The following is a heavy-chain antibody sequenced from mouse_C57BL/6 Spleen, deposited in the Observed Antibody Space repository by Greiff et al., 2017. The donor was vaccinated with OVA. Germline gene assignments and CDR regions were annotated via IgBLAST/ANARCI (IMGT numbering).Heavy chain of an antibody. D-gene: IGHD2-4*01. V-gene: IGHV1-82*01. J-gene: IGHJ1*03. CDR2: IYPGDGDT. Sequence: VQLVESGPELVKPGASVQISCKASGYAFSSSWMNWVKQRPGKGLEWIGRIYPGDGDTNYNGKFKGKATLTADNSSSTAYMQLSSLTSEDSAVYFCARSGKIYYDYDENWYFDVWGTGTTVTVSS. CDR3: ARSGKIYYDYDENWYFDV. CDR1: GYAFSSSW.